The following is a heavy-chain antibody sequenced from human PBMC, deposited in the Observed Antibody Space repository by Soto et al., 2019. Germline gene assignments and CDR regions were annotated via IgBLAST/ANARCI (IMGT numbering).Heavy chain of an antibody. D-gene: IGHD5-18*01. CDR3: ARVDTYDYYYSMDV. CDR1: GLAVTSNY. J-gene: IGHJ6*02. V-gene: IGHV3-53*02. CDR2: VYSSGTT. Sequence: EVQLVETGGGLIQPGGSLSLSCAASGLAVTSNYMSWVRQATGKGLEWVSIVYSSGTTYYADSVKGRFTFSRDKSKNTIYLQMRNLRAEDTAVYYCARVDTYDYYYSMDVWGQGTTVTVSS.